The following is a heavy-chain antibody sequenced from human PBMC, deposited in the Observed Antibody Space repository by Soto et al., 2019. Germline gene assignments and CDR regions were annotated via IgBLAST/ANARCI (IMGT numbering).Heavy chain of an antibody. CDR2: IFPKFGTT. V-gene: IGHV1-69*01. CDR1: GDTDTNYV. J-gene: IGHJ6*02. CDR3: EAEMTFGKLSVV. Sequence: QVQLVQSGAEVKKPGSSVKVSCKASGDTDTNYVISWVRQAPGQGLEWMGGIFPKFGTTYSAQKLQDRLTITTDESTSTVYMQLSSLRLDDTAVYYCEAEMTFGKLSVVWGQGTTVNVSS. D-gene: IGHD3-16*02.